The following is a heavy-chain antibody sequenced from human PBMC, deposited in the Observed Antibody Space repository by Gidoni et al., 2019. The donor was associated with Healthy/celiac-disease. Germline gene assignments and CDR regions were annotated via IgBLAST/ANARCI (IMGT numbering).Heavy chain of an antibody. Sequence: EVQLLESGGGLVQPGGSLSLSCAASGLPLSGYAMSGVRQAPGKGLEGVSAISGSGGSTYYADSVKGRFTISRDNSKNTLYLQMNSLRAEDTAVYYCAKYSGSYSGPWFYWGQGTLVTVSS. CDR2: ISGSGGST. V-gene: IGHV3-23*01. CDR3: AKYSGSYSGPWFY. J-gene: IGHJ4*02. CDR1: GLPLSGYA. D-gene: IGHD1-26*01.